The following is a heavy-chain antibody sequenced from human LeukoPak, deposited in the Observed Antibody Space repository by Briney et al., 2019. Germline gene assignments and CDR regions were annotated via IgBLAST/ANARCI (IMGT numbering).Heavy chain of an antibody. CDR3: ARGGDRSFDY. CDR2: IYYSGST. J-gene: IGHJ4*02. Sequence: SETLSLTCTVSGGSISSYYWSWIRQPPGKGLEWIGYIYYSGSTNYNPSLKSRVTISVDTSKNQFSLNLNSVTAADTAVYYCARGGDRSFDYWGQGTLVTVSS. CDR1: GGSISSYY. V-gene: IGHV4-59*12. D-gene: IGHD3-10*01.